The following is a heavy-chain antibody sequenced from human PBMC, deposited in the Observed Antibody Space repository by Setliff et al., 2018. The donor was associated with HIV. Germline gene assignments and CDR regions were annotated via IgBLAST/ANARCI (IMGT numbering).Heavy chain of an antibody. CDR2: INTNTGIP. D-gene: IGHD3-10*01. J-gene: IGHJ3*02. CDR1: GYTFNNYA. CDR3: ARGGDRMQIWSRFPFDI. V-gene: IGHV7-4-1*02. Sequence: ASVKVSCKASGYTFNNYALYWVRQAPGQGSEWMGWINTNTGIPTYAQGFTRRFVFSLDPSVRTAYLQITGLKAEDTAVYYCARGGDRMQIWSRFPFDIWGQGTMVTVSS.